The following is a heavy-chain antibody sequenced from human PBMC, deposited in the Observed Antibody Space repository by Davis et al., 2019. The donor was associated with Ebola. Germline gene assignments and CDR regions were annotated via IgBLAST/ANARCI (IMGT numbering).Heavy chain of an antibody. CDR2: IWYDGSNK. V-gene: IGHV3-33*01. Sequence: GGSLRLSCAASGFTFSSYGMHWVRQAPGKGLEWVAVIWYDGSNKYYADSAKGRFTISRDNSKNTLYLQMNSLGAEDTAVYYCARDLLTIFAPHQYYGMEIWGQGTTVTVSS. D-gene: IGHD3-3*01. CDR1: GFTFSSYG. J-gene: IGHJ6*02. CDR3: ARDLLTIFAPHQYYGMEI.